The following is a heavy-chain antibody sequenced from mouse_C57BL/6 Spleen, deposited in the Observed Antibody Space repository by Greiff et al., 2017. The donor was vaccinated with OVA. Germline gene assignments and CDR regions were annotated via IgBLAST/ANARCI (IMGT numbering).Heavy chain of an antibody. CDR2: IYPSDSET. Sequence: QVQLQQPGAELVRPGSSVKLSCKASGYTFTSYWMDWVKQRPGQGLEWIGNIYPSDSETHYNQKFKDKATLTVDKSSSTAYMQLSSLTSEDSAVYYCAREGYYGSSSRAYWGQGTLVTVSA. CDR1: GYTFTSYW. V-gene: IGHV1-61*01. D-gene: IGHD1-1*01. CDR3: AREGYYGSSSRAY. J-gene: IGHJ3*01.